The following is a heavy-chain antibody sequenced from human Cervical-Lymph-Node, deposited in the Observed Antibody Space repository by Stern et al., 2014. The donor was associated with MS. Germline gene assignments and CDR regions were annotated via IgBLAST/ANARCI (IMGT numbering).Heavy chain of an antibody. D-gene: IGHD3-3*01. CDR1: GYTFIRYY. CDR2: INPKCGST. Sequence: QVQLGQSGAEVKKPGASVKVSCKASGYTFIRYYIHWVRQAPGQGLEWMGIINPKCGSTRYAQKFQGRVTMTSDTSTSTVSMELSSLRSEDTAVYYCATLYDSSGNYGMEVWGQGTTVIVSS. V-gene: IGHV1-46*01. CDR3: ATLYDSSGNYGMEV. J-gene: IGHJ6*02.